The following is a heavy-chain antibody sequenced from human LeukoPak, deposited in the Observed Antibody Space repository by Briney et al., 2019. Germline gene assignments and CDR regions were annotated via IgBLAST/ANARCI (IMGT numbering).Heavy chain of an antibody. CDR2: ISAYNGNT. D-gene: IGHD2-2*01. Sequence: ASVKVSCKASGYTFTSYGISWVRQAPGQGLEWMGWISAYNGNTNYAQKLQGRVTMTTDTSTSTAYMELRSLRSDDTAVYYCARVRQLFIKTYYYYYMDVWGKGTTITVSS. CDR3: ARVRQLFIKTYYYYYMDV. V-gene: IGHV1-18*01. CDR1: GYTFTSYG. J-gene: IGHJ6*03.